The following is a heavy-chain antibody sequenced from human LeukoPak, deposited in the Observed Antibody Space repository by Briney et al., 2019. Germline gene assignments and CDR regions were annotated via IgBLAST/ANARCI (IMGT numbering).Heavy chain of an antibody. CDR3: ATDFYRGRQFDY. CDR1: GNTFTDLS. V-gene: IGHV1-24*01. Sequence: ASVKVSCKVSGNTFTDLSMNWVRQAPGKGLEWMGGFDPEDVETIYAQKFQGRVTMTQDTSTATAYMELSSLRPDDTAVYYCATDFYRGRQFDYWGQGTLVTVSS. J-gene: IGHJ4*02. D-gene: IGHD2/OR15-2a*01. CDR2: FDPEDVET.